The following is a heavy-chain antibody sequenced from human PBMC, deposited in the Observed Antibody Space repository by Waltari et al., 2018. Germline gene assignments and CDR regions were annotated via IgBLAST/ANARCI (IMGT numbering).Heavy chain of an antibody. J-gene: IGHJ3*02. D-gene: IGHD1-26*01. CDR2: IYSGGSST. CDR1: GFTFSSYA. Sequence: EVQLLESGGGLVQPGGSLRLSCAASGFTFSSYAMSWVRQAPGKGLEWVSVIYSGGSSTYYADSVKGRFTISRDNSKNTLYLQMNSLRAEDTAVYYCAKAHSGSYYGPDAFDIWGQGTMVTVSS. V-gene: IGHV3-23*03. CDR3: AKAHSGSYYGPDAFDI.